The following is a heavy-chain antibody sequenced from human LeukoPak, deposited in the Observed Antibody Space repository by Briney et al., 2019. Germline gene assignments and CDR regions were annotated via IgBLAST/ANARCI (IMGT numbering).Heavy chain of an antibody. CDR3: AKSSRGSGSYHQH. J-gene: IGHJ1*01. CDR1: GGSISSSSYY. CDR2: IYYSGST. D-gene: IGHD3-10*01. Sequence: SETLSLTCTVSGGSISSSSYYWGWIRQPPGKGLEWIGSIYYSGSTYYNPSLKSRVTISVDMSKNQFSLKLRSVTAADTAVYYCAKSSRGSGSYHQHWGQGTLVTVSS. V-gene: IGHV4-39*07.